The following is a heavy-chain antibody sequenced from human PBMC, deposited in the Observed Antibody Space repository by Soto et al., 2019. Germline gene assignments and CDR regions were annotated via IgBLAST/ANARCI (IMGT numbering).Heavy chain of an antibody. CDR1: GYLFTAYS. CDR3: AREENCSGGTCYSESFHR. V-gene: IGHV1-46*01. Sequence: ASVKVSCKASGYLFTAYSMHWVRLAPGQGLEWMGVVNPSGGSTKYAQNFQGRVTMTRDTSTTTIYMELSSLRSDDTAIYYCAREENCSGGTCYSESFHRWGQGTLVTVSS. J-gene: IGHJ1*01. D-gene: IGHD2-15*01. CDR2: VNPSGGST.